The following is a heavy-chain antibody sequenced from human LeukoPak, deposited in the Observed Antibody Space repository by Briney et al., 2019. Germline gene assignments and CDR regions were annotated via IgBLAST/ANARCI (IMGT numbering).Heavy chain of an antibody. Sequence: GRSLRLSCAASGFTFSSYGMHWVRQAPGKGLEWVAVISYDGSNKYYADSVKGRFTISRDNSKNTLYLQMNSLRAEDTAVYYCAKDAEVGATRADYWGQGTLVTVSS. J-gene: IGHJ4*02. D-gene: IGHD1-26*01. V-gene: IGHV3-30*18. CDR2: ISYDGSNK. CDR1: GFTFSSYG. CDR3: AKDAEVGATRADY.